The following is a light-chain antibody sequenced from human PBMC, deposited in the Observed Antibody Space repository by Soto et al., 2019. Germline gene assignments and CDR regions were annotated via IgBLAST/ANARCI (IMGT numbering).Light chain of an antibody. CDR1: STDVGGDNY. CDR3: NSYTSATTLRGV. CDR2: DVS. J-gene: IGLJ1*01. Sequence: QSALTHPASVSGSPGQSITISCTGTSTDVGGDNYVSWYQQYPGKAPKLIIYDVSSRPSGVSDRFFGSKSGNTASLTISGLQAEDEADYCCNSYTSATTLRGVFGVGTKVTVL. V-gene: IGLV2-14*03.